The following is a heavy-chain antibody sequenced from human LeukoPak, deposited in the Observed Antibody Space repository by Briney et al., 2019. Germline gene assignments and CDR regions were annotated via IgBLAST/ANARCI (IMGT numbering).Heavy chain of an antibody. D-gene: IGHD3-3*01. Sequence: GASVKVSCKASGYIFTNYYIHWVRQAPGQGLECMGIINPSGGSTSYAQKFQGRVTMTRDMSTSTVYMELSSLRSEDTAVYYCARGFSPYYDFWSAIPSYYMDVWGKGTTVTVSS. CDR3: ARGFSPYYDFWSAIPSYYMDV. V-gene: IGHV1-46*01. J-gene: IGHJ6*03. CDR1: GYIFTNYY. CDR2: INPSGGST.